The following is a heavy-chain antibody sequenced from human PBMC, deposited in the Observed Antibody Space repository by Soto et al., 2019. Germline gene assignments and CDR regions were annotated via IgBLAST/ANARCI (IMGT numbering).Heavy chain of an antibody. CDR1: GYTFTSYG. D-gene: IGHD2-15*01. CDR3: ARVGGGYCIGGSCYSLVTWFDS. V-gene: IGHV1-18*01. J-gene: IGHJ5*01. CDR2: ISAYNGNT. Sequence: ASVKVSCKASGYTFTSYGISWVRQAPGQGLEWMGWISAYNGNTNYAQKLQGRVTMTTDTSTSTAYMELRSLRSDDTAVYYCARVGGGYCIGGSCYSLVTWFDSWGQGPLVTVSS.